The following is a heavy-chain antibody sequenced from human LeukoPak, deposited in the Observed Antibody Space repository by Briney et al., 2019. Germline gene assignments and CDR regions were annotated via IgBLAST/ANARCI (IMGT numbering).Heavy chain of an antibody. CDR1: DGSIRTYY. CDR3: ATNKDWAEAD. Sequence: SETLSLTCSVSDGSIRTYYWSWTRQSPGQGLEWIGNIYYRGDINYNPSLKSRVIISIDTSKNQFSLKVTSLTAADTAVYYCATNKDWAEADWGQGTLVIVSS. CDR2: IYYRGDI. D-gene: IGHD3/OR15-3a*01. J-gene: IGHJ4*02. V-gene: IGHV4-59*03.